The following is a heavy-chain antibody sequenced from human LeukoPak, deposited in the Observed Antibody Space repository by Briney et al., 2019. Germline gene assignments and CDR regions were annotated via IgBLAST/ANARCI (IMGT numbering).Heavy chain of an antibody. CDR3: AELGITMIGGV. D-gene: IGHD3-10*02. Sequence: GGSLRLSCAASGFTFSNYNMNWVRQAPGKGLEWVAYITLSRTTIYYADSVKGRFTISRDNAKNSLSLQMNSLRAEDTAVYYCAELGITMIGGVWGKGTTVTISS. V-gene: IGHV3-48*01. CDR1: GFTFSNYN. J-gene: IGHJ6*04. CDR2: ITLSRTTI.